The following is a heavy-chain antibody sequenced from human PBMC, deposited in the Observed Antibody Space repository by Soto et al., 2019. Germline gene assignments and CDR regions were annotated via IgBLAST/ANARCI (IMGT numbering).Heavy chain of an antibody. CDR1: GYSFTSYW. Sequence: GESLKISCKGFGYSFTSYWIGWVRQMPGKGLEWMGIIYPSNSNTRYSPSFQGQVTISADTSISTVYLQWDSLKASDTAIYHCVRESTGQFDYWGQGTQVTVSS. CDR3: VRESTGQFDY. CDR2: IYPSNSNT. V-gene: IGHV5-51*01. J-gene: IGHJ4*02. D-gene: IGHD2-2*01.